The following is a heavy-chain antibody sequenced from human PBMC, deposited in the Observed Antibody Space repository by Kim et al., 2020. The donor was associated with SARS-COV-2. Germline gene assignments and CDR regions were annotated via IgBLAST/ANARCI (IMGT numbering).Heavy chain of an antibody. J-gene: IGHJ3*02. D-gene: IGHD3-22*01. Sequence: PSTKSRVTISVATSKTQFSLKLSAVSAADTAVYYCARASMIVVVLDAFDIWGQGTMVTVSS. CDR3: ARASMIVVVLDAFDI. V-gene: IGHV4-31*02.